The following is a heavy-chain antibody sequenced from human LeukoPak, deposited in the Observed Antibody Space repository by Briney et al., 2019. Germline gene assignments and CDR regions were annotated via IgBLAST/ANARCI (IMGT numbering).Heavy chain of an antibody. Sequence: GGSLRLSCAASGFTFSSYAMSWVRQAPGKGLKWVSAISGSGGSTYYADSVKGRFTISRDNSKNTLYLQMNSLRAEDTAVYYCANQGYSYGYGRIDYWGQGTLVTVSS. D-gene: IGHD5-18*01. CDR2: ISGSGGST. J-gene: IGHJ4*02. CDR1: GFTFSSYA. V-gene: IGHV3-23*01. CDR3: ANQGYSYGYGRIDY.